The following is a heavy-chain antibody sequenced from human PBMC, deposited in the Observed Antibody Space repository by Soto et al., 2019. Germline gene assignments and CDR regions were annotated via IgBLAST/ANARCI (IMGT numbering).Heavy chain of an antibody. Sequence: SDTLSLTCLVSGGSISSGDYYWSWIRQHPGKGLEWIGYIYYSGSTYYNPSLKSRLTISVDTSKNQFSLKLSSVTAADTAMYYCARAHKLGGPFDYWGQGTLVTVSS. CDR2: IYYSGST. CDR3: ARAHKLGGPFDY. D-gene: IGHD7-27*01. V-gene: IGHV4-31*03. CDR1: GGSISSGDYY. J-gene: IGHJ4*02.